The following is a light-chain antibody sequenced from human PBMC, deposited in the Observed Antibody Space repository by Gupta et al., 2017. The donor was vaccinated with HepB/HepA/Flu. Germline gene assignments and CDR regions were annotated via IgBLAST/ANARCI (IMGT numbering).Light chain of an antibody. J-gene: IGKJ3*01. Sequence: DTQMTRSPSSLSASVGDRVTIACRVSQGISNYLNWYQRKPGKAPKILVSTASRVQSGVPSRFSGSGSWIELTLAISRLQPAAFAPYSSQQRDSVPFTFGHGTNVHIE. CDR3: QQRDSVPFT. CDR1: QGISNY. CDR2: TAS. V-gene: IGKV1-39*01.